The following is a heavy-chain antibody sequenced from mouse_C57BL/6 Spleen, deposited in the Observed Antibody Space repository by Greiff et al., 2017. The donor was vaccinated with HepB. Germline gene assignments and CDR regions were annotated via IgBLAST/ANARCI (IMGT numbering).Heavy chain of an antibody. J-gene: IGHJ2*01. Sequence: VQLQQSGPELVKPGASVKISCKASGYSFTDYNMNWVKQSNGKSLEWIGVINPDYGTTSYNQKFKGKATLTVAQSSSTAYMQLNSLTSEDSAVYYCASGGLLLYYFDYWGQGTTLTVSS. D-gene: IGHD2-3*01. CDR1: GYSFTDYN. CDR3: ASGGLLLYYFDY. CDR2: INPDYGTT. V-gene: IGHV1-39*01.